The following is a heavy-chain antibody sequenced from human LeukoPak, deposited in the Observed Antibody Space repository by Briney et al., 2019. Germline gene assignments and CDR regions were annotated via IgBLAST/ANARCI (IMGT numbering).Heavy chain of an antibody. CDR1: GFTFSSYS. V-gene: IGHV3-48*01. J-gene: IGHJ4*02. Sequence: GGSLRLSCAASGFTFSSYSMNWVRQAPGGGLECVSYISSSSSTIYYADSVKGRFTISRDNAKNSLYLQMNSLRAEDTAVYYCARDLLFRRSYHEEAAFDYWGQGTLVTVSS. CDR3: ARDLLFRRSYHEEAAFDY. CDR2: ISSSSSTI. D-gene: IGHD1-26*01.